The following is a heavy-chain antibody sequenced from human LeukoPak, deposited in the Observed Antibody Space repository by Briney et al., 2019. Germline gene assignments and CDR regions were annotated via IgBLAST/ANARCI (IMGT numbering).Heavy chain of an antibody. Sequence: SETLSLTCAVYGGSFSGYYWSWIRQPPGKGLGWIGEINHSGSTNYNPSLKSRVTISVDTSKNQFSLKLSSVTAADTAVYYCARKTPGYSYGTGFDYWGQGTLVTVSS. V-gene: IGHV4-34*01. J-gene: IGHJ4*02. D-gene: IGHD5-18*01. CDR3: ARKTPGYSYGTGFDY. CDR1: GGSFSGYY. CDR2: INHSGST.